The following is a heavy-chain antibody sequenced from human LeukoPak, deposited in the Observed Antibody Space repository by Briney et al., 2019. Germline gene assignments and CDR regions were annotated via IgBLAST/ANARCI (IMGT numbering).Heavy chain of an antibody. CDR3: AKIVGNILTGPENYYFHY. J-gene: IGHJ4*02. D-gene: IGHD3-9*01. V-gene: IGHV3-49*03. CDR1: GFIFRDYA. CDR2: IRSKPYGGTS. Sequence: GGSLRLSCTASGFIFRDYAMSWLRQAPGKGLEWVGFIRSKPYGGTSEYGASVKGRFTISRDDSKSSVYLQMNSLKTEDTAVYYCAKIVGNILTGPENYYFHYWGQGTLVTVSS.